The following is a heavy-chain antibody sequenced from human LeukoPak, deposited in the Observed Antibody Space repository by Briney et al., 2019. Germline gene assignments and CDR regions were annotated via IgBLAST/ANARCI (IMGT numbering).Heavy chain of an antibody. CDR1: GFTFSSYG. CDR2: IWYDGSNK. V-gene: IGHV3-33*01. Sequence: PGGSLRLSCAASGFTFSSYGMHWVRQAPGKGLEWVAVIWYDGSNKYYADSVNGRFTISRDNSKNTLYLQMNSLRAEDTAVYYCARGITIFGVVTQMDVWGQGTTVTVSS. CDR3: ARGITIFGVVTQMDV. J-gene: IGHJ6*02. D-gene: IGHD3-3*01.